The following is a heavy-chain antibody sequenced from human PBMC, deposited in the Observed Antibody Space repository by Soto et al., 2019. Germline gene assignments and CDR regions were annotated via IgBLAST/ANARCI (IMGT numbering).Heavy chain of an antibody. Sequence: SGTLSLTCAAYGGSFSGYYWSWIRQPPGKGLEWIGEINHSGSTNYNPSPKSRVTISVDTSKNQFSLKLSSVTAADTAVYYCARIGSGWYGGMYYYGMDVWGQGTTVIVS. D-gene: IGHD6-19*01. CDR2: INHSGST. V-gene: IGHV4-34*01. CDR1: GGSFSGYY. CDR3: ARIGSGWYGGMYYYGMDV. J-gene: IGHJ6*02.